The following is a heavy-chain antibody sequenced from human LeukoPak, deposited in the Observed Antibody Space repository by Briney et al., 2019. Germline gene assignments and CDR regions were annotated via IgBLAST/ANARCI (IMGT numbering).Heavy chain of an antibody. CDR3: ARVGYSSGWPFDY. D-gene: IGHD6-19*01. CDR1: GFTFSTYT. CDR2: ISSSSNYI. V-gene: IGHV3-21*01. Sequence: GGSLILSCAASGFTFSTYTMTWVRQAPGKGLEWVSSISSSSNYIYYADSVKGRFTISRDNAKNSLNLQMSSLRGEDTAVYYCARVGYSSGWPFDYWGQGTLVTVSS. J-gene: IGHJ4*02.